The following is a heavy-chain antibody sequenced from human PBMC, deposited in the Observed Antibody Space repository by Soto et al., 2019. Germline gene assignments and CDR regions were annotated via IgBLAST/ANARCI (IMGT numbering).Heavy chain of an antibody. D-gene: IGHD6-13*01. J-gene: IGHJ4*02. V-gene: IGHV3-7*01. CDR3: ARDATPRYSSSWHD. Sequence: PGGSLRLSCAASGFTFSSYWMSWVRQAPGKGLEWVANIKQDGSEKYYVDSVKGRFTISRDNAKNSLYLQMNSLRAEDTAVYYCARDATPRYSSSWHDWRQGTLGTVAS. CDR1: GFTFSSYW. CDR2: IKQDGSEK.